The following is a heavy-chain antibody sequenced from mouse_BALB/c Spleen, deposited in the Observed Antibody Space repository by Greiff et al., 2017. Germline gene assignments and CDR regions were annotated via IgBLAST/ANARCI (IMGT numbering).Heavy chain of an antibody. CDR2: IRLKSNNYAT. V-gene: IGHV6-6*02. J-gene: IGHJ3*01. CDR1: GFTFSNYW. CDR3: TRRLSWFAY. D-gene: IGHD1-1*02. Sequence: EVQGVESGGGLVQPGGSMKLSCVASGFTFSNYWMNWVRQSPEKGLEWVAEIRLKSNNYATHYAESVKGRFTISRDDSKSSVYLQMNNLRAEDTGIYYCTRRLSWFAYWGQGTLVTVSA.